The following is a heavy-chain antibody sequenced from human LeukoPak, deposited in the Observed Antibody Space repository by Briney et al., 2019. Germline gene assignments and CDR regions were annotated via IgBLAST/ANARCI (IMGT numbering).Heavy chain of an antibody. V-gene: IGHV1-8*03. CDR2: MNPYTGKT. D-gene: IGHD3-22*01. CDR3: ARAPIPYYYDSSAYYSDY. J-gene: IGHJ4*02. Sequence: ASVNVSCKTSGYTFTNFDINWVRQATGQGLEWLGWMNPYTGKTGYAQKFQGRVTFTGDTSIRTAYMEVSSLTSEDTAVYYCARAPIPYYYDSSAYYSDYWGQGTLVTVSS. CDR1: GYTFTNFD.